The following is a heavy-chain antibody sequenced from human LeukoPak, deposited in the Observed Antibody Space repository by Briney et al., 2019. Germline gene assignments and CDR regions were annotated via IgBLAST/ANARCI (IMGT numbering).Heavy chain of an antibody. D-gene: IGHD3-10*01. V-gene: IGHV1-2*06. CDR3: AREAGDGSGSLDP. J-gene: IGHJ5*02. CDR2: INPNSGGT. CDR1: GYTFTDYY. Sequence: ASVKVSCKSSGYTFTDYYIHWVRQAPGQGLEWMGRINPNSGGTNYAQKFQGRVTMTRDTSITTAYMKLSGLRSDDTAVYYCAREAGDGSGSLDPWGQGTLVTVS.